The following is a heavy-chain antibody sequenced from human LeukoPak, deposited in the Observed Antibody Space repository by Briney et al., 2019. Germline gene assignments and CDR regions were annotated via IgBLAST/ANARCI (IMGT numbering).Heavy chain of an antibody. Sequence: ASVTVSCKASGYTFTSYYMHWVRQAPGQGLEWMGIINPSGGSTSYAQKFQGRVTMTRDTSTSTAYMELSSLRSEDTAVYYCAREVLRGAPTWGQGTLVTVSS. CDR1: GYTFTSYY. J-gene: IGHJ5*02. CDR3: AREVLRGAPT. CDR2: INPSGGST. V-gene: IGHV1-46*01. D-gene: IGHD1-26*01.